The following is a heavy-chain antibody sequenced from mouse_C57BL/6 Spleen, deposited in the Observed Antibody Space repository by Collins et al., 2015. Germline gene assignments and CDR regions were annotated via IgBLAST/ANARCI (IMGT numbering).Heavy chain of an antibody. V-gene: IGHV1-59*01. CDR1: GYTFTSYW. Sequence: QVQLQQPGAELVRPGTSVKLSCKASGYTFTSYWMHWVKQRPGQGLEWIGVIDPSDSYTNYNQKFKGKATLTVDTSSSTAYMQLSSLTSEDSAVYYCARWYGSSYYFDYWGQGTTLTVSP. CDR3: ARWYGSSYYFDY. D-gene: IGHD1-1*01. CDR2: IDPSDSYT. J-gene: IGHJ2*01.